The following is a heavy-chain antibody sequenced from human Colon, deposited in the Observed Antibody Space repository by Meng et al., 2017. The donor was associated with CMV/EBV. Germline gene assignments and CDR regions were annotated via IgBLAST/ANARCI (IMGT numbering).Heavy chain of an antibody. Sequence: QVQLRQYGVEVKKPGASVKVSCKTSGYTFTNFGISWVRQAPGQGLEWMAYISPYNGDTNYAQRFQGRVALTTDTSTSTVYMELGSLTSDDTAMYYCARELARGGYWGQGTLVTVSS. J-gene: IGHJ4*02. CDR1: GYTFTNFG. CDR3: ARELARGGY. V-gene: IGHV1-18*01. CDR2: ISPYNGDT.